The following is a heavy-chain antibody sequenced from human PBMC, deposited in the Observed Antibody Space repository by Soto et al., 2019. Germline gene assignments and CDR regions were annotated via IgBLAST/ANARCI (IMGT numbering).Heavy chain of an antibody. D-gene: IGHD3-16*01. CDR3: ARIHSITWGSYFYGMDV. V-gene: IGHV2-26*01. CDR2: IFSNDEK. Sequence: QVTLKESGPVLVKPSETLTLTCSVSGFSLSDTTMGVSWIRQPPRKALEWLAHIFSNDEKSYSTSLKTRLTSSKDTSRSQVVLTMTNMDPVDTATYYCARIHSITWGSYFYGMDVWGQGTTVTVSS. CDR1: GFSLSDTTMG. J-gene: IGHJ6*02.